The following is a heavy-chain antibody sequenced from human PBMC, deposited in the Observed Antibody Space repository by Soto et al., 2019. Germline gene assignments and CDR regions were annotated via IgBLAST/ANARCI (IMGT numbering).Heavy chain of an antibody. V-gene: IGHV3-21*01. CDR2: ISSSSSYI. D-gene: IGHD3-22*01. J-gene: IGHJ4*02. CDR3: ARAMYYYDSSGYYPPG. CDR1: GFTFSSYS. Sequence: EVQLVESGGGLVKPGGSLRLSCAASGFTFSSYSMNWVRQAPGKGLEWVSSISSSSSYIYYADSVKGRFTISRDNAKNSLYLQMNSLRAEDTPVYYYARAMYYYDSSGYYPPGWGQGTLVTVSS.